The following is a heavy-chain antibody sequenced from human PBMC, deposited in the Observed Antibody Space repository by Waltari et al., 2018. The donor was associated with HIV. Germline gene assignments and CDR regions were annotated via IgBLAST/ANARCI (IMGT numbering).Heavy chain of an antibody. CDR3: AKDQGRYYFGMDV. J-gene: IGHJ6*02. V-gene: IGHV3-30*18. D-gene: IGHD3-16*01. CDR1: GFTFNIYG. CDR2: ILYDGSQR. Sequence: QVQLVESGGGVVQPGRSLRLSCAASGFTFNIYGMHWVRQAPGKGREWVAVILYDGSQRYYADSVKGRFIISRDNSKNMLYLQMNSLRVEDTATYYCAKDQGRYYFGMDVWGQGTTVTVSS.